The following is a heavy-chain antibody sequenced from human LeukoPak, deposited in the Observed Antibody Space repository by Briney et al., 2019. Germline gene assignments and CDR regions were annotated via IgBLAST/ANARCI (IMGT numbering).Heavy chain of an antibody. D-gene: IGHD2-15*01. CDR3: ARETLGYCSGGSCYSDY. V-gene: IGHV3-30-3*01. J-gene: IGHJ4*02. Sequence: SGGSLRLSCAASGFTFKKYWMNWVRQVPGKGLEWVAVISYDGSNKYYADSVKGRFTISRDNSKNTLYLQMNSLRAEDTAVYYCARETLGYCSGGSCYSDYWGQGTLVTVSS. CDR1: GFTFKKYW. CDR2: ISYDGSNK.